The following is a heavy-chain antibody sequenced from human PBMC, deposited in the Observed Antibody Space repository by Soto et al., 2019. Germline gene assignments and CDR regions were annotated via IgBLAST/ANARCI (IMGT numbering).Heavy chain of an antibody. CDR2: IYYSGST. Sequence: QVQLQESGPGLVKPSQTLSLTCTVSGGSISSGGYYWSWIRQHPGKGLEWIGYIYYSGSTYYNPSLKSRVTISVDTSKNQFSLKLSSVTAADTAVYYCATSMVRPYNWFDPWGQGTLFTVSS. D-gene: IGHD3-10*01. CDR1: GGSISSGGYY. V-gene: IGHV4-31*03. CDR3: ATSMVRPYNWFDP. J-gene: IGHJ5*02.